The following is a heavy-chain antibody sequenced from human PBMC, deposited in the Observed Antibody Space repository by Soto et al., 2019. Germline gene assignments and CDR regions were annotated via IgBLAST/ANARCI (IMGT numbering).Heavy chain of an antibody. CDR2: IKTDGSIT. J-gene: IGHJ4*02. CDR3: ARVRNGGYDFDY. V-gene: IGHV3-74*01. D-gene: IGHD5-12*01. Sequence: EVQLVESGGDLVQPGGSLRLSCAASGFTFSSYWMHWVRQAPGKGLVWVSRIKTDGSITSYADSVKGRFTISRDNAKNTLYLQMNSLRGEDTAVYSWARVRNGGYDFDYWGQGTLVTVSS. CDR1: GFTFSSYW.